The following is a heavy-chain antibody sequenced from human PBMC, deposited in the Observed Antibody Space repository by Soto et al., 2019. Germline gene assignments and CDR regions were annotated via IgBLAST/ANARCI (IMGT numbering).Heavy chain of an antibody. Sequence: QVQLVQSGAEVKKPGASVKVSCKASGYTFTSYYMHWVRQAPGQGLEWMGIINPSGGSTSYAQKFQGRVTMTRDTSTSTVYMELSSLRSEDTAVYYCAAEASGTDHYYYGMDVWGQGTTVTVSS. CDR1: GYTFTSYY. CDR2: INPSGGST. CDR3: AAEASGTDHYYYGMDV. D-gene: IGHD6-13*01. J-gene: IGHJ6*02. V-gene: IGHV1-46*01.